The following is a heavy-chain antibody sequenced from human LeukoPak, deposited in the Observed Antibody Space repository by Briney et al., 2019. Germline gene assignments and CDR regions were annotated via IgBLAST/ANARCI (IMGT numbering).Heavy chain of an antibody. V-gene: IGHV3-48*01. CDR3: ARVDRDGGDAFDI. CDR2: ISSSSSTI. J-gene: IGHJ3*02. D-gene: IGHD1-14*01. CDR1: GFTFSSYS. Sequence: GGSLRLSCAASGFTFSSYSMNWARQAPGKGLEWVSYISSSSSTIYYADSVKGRFTISRDNAKNSLYLQMNSLKAEDTAVYCCARVDRDGGDAFDIWGQGTMVTVSS.